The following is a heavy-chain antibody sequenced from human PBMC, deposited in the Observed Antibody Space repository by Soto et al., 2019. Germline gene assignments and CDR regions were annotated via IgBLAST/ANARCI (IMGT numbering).Heavy chain of an antibody. CDR3: ARTVTDYNDTTGYYPFIFDY. CDR1: GYTFTSFG. V-gene: IGHV1-18*04. J-gene: IGHJ4*02. D-gene: IGHD3-22*01. Sequence: QVQLVQSGAELRKPGASVRVSCQASGYTFTSFGISWVRQARGQGLEWLGWISVYNCDTEFPQSLQGRVTLTTDTSTSTAYLELRSLRSNGSAVYYCARTVTDYNDTTGYYPFIFDYWRQGSRVTVSS. CDR2: ISVYNCDT.